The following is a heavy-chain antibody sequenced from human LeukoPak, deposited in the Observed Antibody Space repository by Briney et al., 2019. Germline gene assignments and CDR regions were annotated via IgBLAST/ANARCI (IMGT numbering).Heavy chain of an antibody. V-gene: IGHV3-23*01. Sequence: GGSLRLSCAASGFTFSNYAMSWVRQAPEKGLEWVSGLSDSGGSTYYADSVKGRFTISRDNSKNTLYLQMNSLRAEDTAVYYCASWGAGGNSWGQGTLVTVSS. D-gene: IGHD3-16*01. CDR1: GFTFSNYA. J-gene: IGHJ4*02. CDR3: ASWGAGGNS. CDR2: LSDSGGST.